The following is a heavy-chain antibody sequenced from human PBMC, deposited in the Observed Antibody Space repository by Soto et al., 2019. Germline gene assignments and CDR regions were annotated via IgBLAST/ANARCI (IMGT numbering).Heavy chain of an antibody. Sequence: QVQLQQSGAGLLKPSETLSLTCAVYGESFSGHIWTWIRQTPGKGLQWIGQINHSGSASYNPSLKSLVTISVHTSNSQFSLELSSVTAADTAVYYCARGLITGSHYSGGWYYFDSWGQGTQVTVSS. CDR1: GESFSGHI. CDR3: ARGLITGSHYSGGWYYFDS. D-gene: IGHD6-19*01. CDR2: INHSGSA. V-gene: IGHV4-34*01. J-gene: IGHJ4*02.